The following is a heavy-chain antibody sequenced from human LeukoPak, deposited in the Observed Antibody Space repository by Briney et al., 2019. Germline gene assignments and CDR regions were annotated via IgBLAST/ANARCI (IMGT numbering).Heavy chain of an antibody. CDR1: GGSISSYY. Sequence: SETLSLTCTVSGGSISSYYWSWIRQPPGKGLEWIGYIYYSGSTNYNPSLKSRVTISVDTSKNQFSLKLSSVTAADTAVYNCARGYYDYVWGSYRIHFDYWGQGTLVTVSS. V-gene: IGHV4-59*01. CDR2: IYYSGST. J-gene: IGHJ4*02. D-gene: IGHD3-16*02. CDR3: ARGYYDYVWGSYRIHFDY.